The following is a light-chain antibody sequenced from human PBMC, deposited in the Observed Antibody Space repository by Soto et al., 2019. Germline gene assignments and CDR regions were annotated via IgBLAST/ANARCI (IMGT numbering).Light chain of an antibody. CDR2: AAS. CDR1: QSISSY. Sequence: IHMTQSPSSLSASVGDRVTITCPASQSISSYLNWYQQKPGKAPKLXIYAASSLQSGVPSRFSGSGSGTDFTLTISSLLPEDFATYYCLQDFNYTITFGQGTRLEIK. V-gene: IGKV1-6*01. J-gene: IGKJ5*01. CDR3: LQDFNYTIT.